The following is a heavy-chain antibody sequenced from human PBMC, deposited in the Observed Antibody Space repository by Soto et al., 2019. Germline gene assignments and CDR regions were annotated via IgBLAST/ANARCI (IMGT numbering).Heavy chain of an antibody. CDR1: GFSFSDYE. Sequence: PVGSLRLSCAASGFSFSDYEMNWVRQAPGKGLEWVSYSSRSGSTIEYADSVKGRFTISRDYAKTSLYLQMNSLRVEDTAVYYCAIGYYSKKFDYWGKGTLVRVSS. V-gene: IGHV3-48*03. CDR2: SSRSGSTI. J-gene: IGHJ4*02. CDR3: AIGYYSKKFDY. D-gene: IGHD3-22*01.